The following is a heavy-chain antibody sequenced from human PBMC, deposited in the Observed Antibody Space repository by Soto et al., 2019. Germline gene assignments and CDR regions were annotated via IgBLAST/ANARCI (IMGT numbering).Heavy chain of an antibody. Sequence: QVQLVESGGGVVQPGRSLRLSCAASGFTFSSYAMHWVRQAPGKGLEWVAVISYDGSNKYYADSVKGRFTISRDNSKNTLYLQMNSLRAEDTAVYYCARDQLAGGWAHYYYYYGMDVWGQGTTVTVSS. CDR1: GFTFSSYA. D-gene: IGHD6-19*01. V-gene: IGHV3-30-3*01. J-gene: IGHJ6*02. CDR3: ARDQLAGGWAHYYYYYGMDV. CDR2: ISYDGSNK.